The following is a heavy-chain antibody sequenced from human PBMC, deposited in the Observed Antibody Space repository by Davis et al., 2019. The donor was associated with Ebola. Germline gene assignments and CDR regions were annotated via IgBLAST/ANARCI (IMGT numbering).Heavy chain of an antibody. CDR1: GFIFNNYA. CDR2: TSSGGSTT. V-gene: IGHV3-23*01. J-gene: IGHJ4*02. Sequence: GGSLRLSCAASGFIFNNYAMTWVRQAPGRGLEWVSTTSSGGSTTYYADSVKGRFTISRDNSKNTLYLQMNSLRAEDTAVYYCARGALALDYWGQGTLVTVSS. CDR3: ARGALALDY.